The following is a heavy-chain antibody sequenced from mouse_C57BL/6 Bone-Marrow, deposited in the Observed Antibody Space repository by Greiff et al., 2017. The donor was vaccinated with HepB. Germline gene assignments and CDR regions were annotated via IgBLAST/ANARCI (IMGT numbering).Heavy chain of an antibody. V-gene: IGHV1-9*01. D-gene: IGHD2-3*01. J-gene: IGHJ3*01. CDR3: ARSGGLLGAY. Sequence: QVQLQQSGAELKKPGASVKLSCKATGYTFTGYWIEWVKQRPGHGLEWIGEILPGSGNTYYNEKFKGKATLTADKSSSTAYMELRSLTSEDSAVYFCARSGGLLGAYWGQGTLVTVSA. CDR2: ILPGSGNT. CDR1: GYTFTGYW.